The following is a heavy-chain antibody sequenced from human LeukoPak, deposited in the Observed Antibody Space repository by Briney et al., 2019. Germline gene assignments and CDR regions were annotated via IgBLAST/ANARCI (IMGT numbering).Heavy chain of an antibody. J-gene: IGHJ4*02. CDR2: IYTSGST. CDR1: GGSFSGYY. Sequence: SETLPLTCAVYGGSFSGYYWSWIRQPAGKGLEWIGRIYTSGSTNYNPSLKSRVTISVDTSKNQFSLKLSSVTAADTAVYYCARSAASPRYFDYWGQGTLVTVSS. D-gene: IGHD2-15*01. V-gene: IGHV4-59*10. CDR3: ARSAASPRYFDY.